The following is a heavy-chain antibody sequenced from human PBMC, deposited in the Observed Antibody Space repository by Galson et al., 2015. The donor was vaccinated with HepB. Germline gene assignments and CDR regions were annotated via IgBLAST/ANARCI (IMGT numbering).Heavy chain of an antibody. CDR2: ISASGGKK. V-gene: IGHV3-23*01. D-gene: IGHD3-10*01. CDR1: GFIVDGSG. Sequence: SLRLSCAASGFIVDGSGMSWVRQALGKGLEWVSGISASGGKKYYADSVKGRFTMSRDNSQNTVYLQMNSLRVDDSALYYCTRDSGWESAYWGQGTLVTVSS. J-gene: IGHJ4*02. CDR3: TRDSGWESAY.